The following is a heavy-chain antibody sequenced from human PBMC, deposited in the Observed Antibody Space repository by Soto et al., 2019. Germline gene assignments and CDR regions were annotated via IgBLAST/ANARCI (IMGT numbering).Heavy chain of an antibody. CDR1: GGRFGSYA. J-gene: IGHJ5*02. Sequence: GASVKVCCEACGGRFGSYAISLVRQAPGQGLEWMGGIIPIFGTANYAQKFQGRVTITADESTSTAYMELSSLRSEDTAVYYCARGKLTPRDNWFDPWGQGTLVTVSS. D-gene: IGHD2-15*01. V-gene: IGHV1-69*01. CDR3: ARGKLTPRDNWFDP. CDR2: IIPIFGTA.